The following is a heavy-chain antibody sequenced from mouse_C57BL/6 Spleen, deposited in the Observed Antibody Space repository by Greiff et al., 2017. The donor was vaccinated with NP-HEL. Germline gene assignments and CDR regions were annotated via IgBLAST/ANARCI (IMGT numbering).Heavy chain of an antibody. D-gene: IGHD3-2*02. CDR2: IYPGDGDT. CDR1: GYAFSSSW. CDR3: ARSGLDY. Sequence: QVQLKESGPELVKPGASVKISCKASGYAFSSSWMNWVKQRPGKGLEWIGRIYPGDGDTNYNGKFKGKATLTADKSSSTAYMQLSSLTSEDSAVYFCARSGLDYWGQGTSVTVSS. J-gene: IGHJ4*01. V-gene: IGHV1-82*01.